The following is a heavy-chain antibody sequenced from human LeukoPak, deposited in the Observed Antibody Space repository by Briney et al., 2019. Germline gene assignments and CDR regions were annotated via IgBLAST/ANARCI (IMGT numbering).Heavy chain of an antibody. CDR1: GDSMSTSY. Sequence: SETLSLTCTVSGDSMSTSYWSWIRQPLGKGLEWIGYFYHSGTDYNPSLKSRVTISVDTSKNQFSLKLSSVTAADTAVYYCARGRDILTGYYLWGQGTMVTVSS. V-gene: IGHV4-59*12. CDR3: ARGRDILTGYYL. CDR2: FYHSGT. J-gene: IGHJ3*01. D-gene: IGHD3-9*01.